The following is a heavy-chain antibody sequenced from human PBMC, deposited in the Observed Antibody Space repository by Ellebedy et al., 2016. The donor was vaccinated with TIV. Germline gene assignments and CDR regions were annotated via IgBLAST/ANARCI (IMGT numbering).Heavy chain of an antibody. CDR1: GYTFSSHA. J-gene: IGHJ6*02. CDR2: INGGNDDT. D-gene: IGHD2-21*01. Sequence: AASVKVSCKASGYTFSSHALHWVRQAPGQRLEWMGWINGGNDDTKYSQNFQGRLTITRDTSASTSYMELTSLRSEDTAVYYCARGGFWLTLSDVVGNFYGMDVWGQGTPVTVSS. CDR3: ARGGFWLTLSDVVGNFYGMDV. V-gene: IGHV1-3*01.